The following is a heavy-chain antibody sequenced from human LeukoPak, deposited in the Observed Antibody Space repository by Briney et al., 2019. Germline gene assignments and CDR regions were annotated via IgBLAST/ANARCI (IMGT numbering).Heavy chain of an antibody. CDR1: GGSISGYY. CDR2: IYNSRDT. Sequence: PSETLSLTCTVSGGSISGYYWSWIRQPPGKGLEWLGYIYNSRDTNYNPSLKSRVTFSADTSKNQFSLKLSSVTAADTAVYYCARKGPIAATGPDYWGQGTLVTVSS. J-gene: IGHJ4*02. V-gene: IGHV4-59*01. CDR3: ARKGPIAATGPDY. D-gene: IGHD6-13*01.